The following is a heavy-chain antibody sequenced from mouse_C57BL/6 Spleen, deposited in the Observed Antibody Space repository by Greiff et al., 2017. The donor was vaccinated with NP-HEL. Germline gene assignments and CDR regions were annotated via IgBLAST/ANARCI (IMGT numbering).Heavy chain of an antibody. J-gene: IGHJ4*01. Sequence: EVHLVESGPGLVKPSQSLSLTCSVTGYSITSGYYWNWIRQFPGNKLEWMGYISYDGSNNYNPSLKNRISITRDTSKNQFFLKLNSVTTEDTATYYCARGGYYSNYDYAMDYWGQGTSVTVSS. D-gene: IGHD2-5*01. CDR3: ARGGYYSNYDYAMDY. CDR1: GYSITSGYY. V-gene: IGHV3-6*01. CDR2: ISYDGSN.